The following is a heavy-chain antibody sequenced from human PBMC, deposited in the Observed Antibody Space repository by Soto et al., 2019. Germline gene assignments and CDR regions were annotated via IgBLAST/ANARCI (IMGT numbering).Heavy chain of an antibody. V-gene: IGHV3-30*03. J-gene: IGHJ6*02. CDR3: ATDRRKFGYCSGGSWYPNYHYDGMDV. CDR1: GVTFSNYG. D-gene: IGHD2-15*01. Sequence: QVQLVESGGGVVQPGRSLRVSCAGSGVTFSNYGIHWVRQAPGKGLEWVAVISYDGSKKYYLDSVEGRFTISRDNSKNTXYXXMNSLRAEDTAVYYCATDRRKFGYCSGGSWYPNYHYDGMDVWGQGTTVTVSS. CDR2: ISYDGSKK.